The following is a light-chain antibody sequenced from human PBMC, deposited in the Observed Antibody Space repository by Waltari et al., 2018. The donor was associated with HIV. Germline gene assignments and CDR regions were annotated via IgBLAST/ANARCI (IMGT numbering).Light chain of an antibody. Sequence: SALTHPASVSGSPGQSITISCLGASSDIGSFDFLSWYQLHPDKAPKPILYDVTSRPSGVSCRFSGSRSGSMASPTISGLQPEDEADYFCCSYSDSGTILFGGVTRVTVL. CDR2: DVT. V-gene: IGLV2-14*03. CDR3: CSYSDSGTIL. J-gene: IGLJ2*01. CDR1: SSDIGSFDF.